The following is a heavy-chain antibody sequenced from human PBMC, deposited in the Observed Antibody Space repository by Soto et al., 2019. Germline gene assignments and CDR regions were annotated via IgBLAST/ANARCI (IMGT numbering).Heavy chain of an antibody. V-gene: IGHV4-61*01. CDR2: IYHSGST. Sequence: QVQLQESGPGLVKPSETLSLTCTVSGGSVSSGSYHWGWIRQPPGKGLECIGYIYHSGSTNYNPSLKSRVTISVDTSKNQFSLSLTSVTAADTAVYYCARLSVAWFDPWGQGTLVTVAS. CDR1: GGSVSSGSYH. CDR3: ARLSVAWFDP. J-gene: IGHJ5*02. D-gene: IGHD6-19*01.